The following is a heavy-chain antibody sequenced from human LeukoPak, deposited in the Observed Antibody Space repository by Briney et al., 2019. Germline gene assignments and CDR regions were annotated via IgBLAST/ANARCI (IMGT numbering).Heavy chain of an antibody. D-gene: IGHD6-19*01. CDR2: IYYSGTT. V-gene: IGHV4-59*01. J-gene: IGHJ4*02. CDR1: GGSINNNY. Sequence: PSETLSLTCTVSGGSINNNYWSWIRQPPGKGLEWIGYIYYSGTTNYNPSLKSRVTISVDTSKNQFSLRLTSVTAADTAVYYCARGGWSLDYWGQGTLVTVPS. CDR3: ARGGWSLDY.